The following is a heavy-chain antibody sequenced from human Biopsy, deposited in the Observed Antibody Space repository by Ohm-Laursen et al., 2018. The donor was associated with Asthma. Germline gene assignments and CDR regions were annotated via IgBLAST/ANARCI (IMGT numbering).Heavy chain of an antibody. CDR1: GFTVSTNG. CDR3: ARDSLGISGTIYWYDW. CDR2: IYSGGGT. J-gene: IGHJ4*02. Sequence: GSLRLSCTASGFTVSTNGMTWVRQPPGKGLEWVSVIYSGGGTYYADSVKGRVTISRDNYKNTLYLQMNSLTPDDTAVYFCARDSLGISGTIYWYDWWGQGTLVTVSS. V-gene: IGHV3-53*05. D-gene: IGHD1-7*01.